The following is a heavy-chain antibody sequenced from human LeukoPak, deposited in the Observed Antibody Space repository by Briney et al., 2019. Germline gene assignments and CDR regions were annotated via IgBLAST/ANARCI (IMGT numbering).Heavy chain of an antibody. J-gene: IGHJ4*02. Sequence: PSETLSLTCTVSGGSISSYYWSWIRQPPGKGLEWIGTIYYSGYTYYNPSLESRVTIFVDTSKNQFSLKLSSVTAADTAVYYCAKHYMGSYNNRGLDSWGQGTLVTVSS. V-gene: IGHV4-39*01. CDR3: AKHYMGSYNNRGLDS. CDR2: IYYSGYT. CDR1: GGSISSYY. D-gene: IGHD3-10*01.